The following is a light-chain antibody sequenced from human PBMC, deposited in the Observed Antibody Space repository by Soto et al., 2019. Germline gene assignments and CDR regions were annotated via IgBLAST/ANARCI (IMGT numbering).Light chain of an antibody. J-gene: IGKJ1*01. CDR2: EAS. CDR1: QGISHW. Sequence: DIQMTQAPASVSASVGDRVTITCRASQGISHWLAWYQQKPGNAPKPLIYEASSLERGVPARFSGSGSGTDFTLTISSLHPEDFATYYCQQANSFPWTFGQGTKV. CDR3: QQANSFPWT. V-gene: IGKV1-12*02.